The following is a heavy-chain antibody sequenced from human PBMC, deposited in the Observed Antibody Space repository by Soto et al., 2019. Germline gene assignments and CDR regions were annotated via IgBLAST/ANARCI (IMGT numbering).Heavy chain of an antibody. Sequence: SETLSLTCTVSGGSISSGGYYWSWIRQYPGKGLEWIGYIYYSGSTYYNPSLKSRVTISVDTSKNQFSLKLSSVTAADTAVYYCARDEAYCGGDCSRAFDIWGQGTMVT. J-gene: IGHJ3*02. CDR1: GGSISSGGYY. D-gene: IGHD2-21*02. V-gene: IGHV4-31*03. CDR2: IYYSGST. CDR3: ARDEAYCGGDCSRAFDI.